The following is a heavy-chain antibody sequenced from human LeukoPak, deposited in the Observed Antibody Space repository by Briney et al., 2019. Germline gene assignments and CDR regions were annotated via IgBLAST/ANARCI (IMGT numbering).Heavy chain of an antibody. D-gene: IGHD5-24*01. CDR3: AKDEVATSYYYYYGMDV. J-gene: IGHJ6*02. CDR2: ISGSGGST. V-gene: IGHV3-23*01. Sequence: PGGSLRLSCTASGFTFSSYAINWVRQAPGKGLEWVSVISGSGGSTYYADSVKGRFTISRDNSKDTLYLQMNNLRAEDTAVYYCAKDEVATSYYYYYGMDVWGQGTTVTVSS. CDR1: GFTFSSYA.